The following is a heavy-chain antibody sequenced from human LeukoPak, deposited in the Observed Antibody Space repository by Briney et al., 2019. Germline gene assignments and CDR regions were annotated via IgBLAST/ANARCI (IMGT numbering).Heavy chain of an antibody. CDR1: GFRFRRDW. CDR2: VKQDGTEK. J-gene: IGHJ1*01. CDR3: ATLDSTKSVL. D-gene: IGHD2-2*01. V-gene: IGHV3-7*01. Sequence: GGSLRVSCVGSGFRFRRDWISWVRQAPGKGLEWVACVKQDGTEKNYVVSVWGRFTVSVDNGKNSLYLQMNSLRAEDTAKYYCATLDSTKSVLWGRGTAVIVSS.